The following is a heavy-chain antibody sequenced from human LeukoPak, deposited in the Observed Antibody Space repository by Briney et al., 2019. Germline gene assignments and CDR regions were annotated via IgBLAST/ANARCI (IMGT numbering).Heavy chain of an antibody. CDR3: ARDTKWLPGDY. CDR2: IKQDGSEK. V-gene: IGHV3-7*01. CDR1: GFSFSSYE. D-gene: IGHD3-22*01. Sequence: GGSLRLSCAASGFSFSSYEMNWVRQAPGKGLEWVANIKQDGSEKYYVDSVKGRFTISRDNAKNSLYLQMNSLRAEDTAVYYCARDTKWLPGDYWGQGTLVTVSS. J-gene: IGHJ4*02.